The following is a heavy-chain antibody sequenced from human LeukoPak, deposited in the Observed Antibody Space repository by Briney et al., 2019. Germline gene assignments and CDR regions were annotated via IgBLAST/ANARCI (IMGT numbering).Heavy chain of an antibody. CDR1: GFPFSIYT. V-gene: IGHV3-21*01. J-gene: IGHJ4*02. Sequence: GGSLRISCVGSGFPFSIYTLFWVRQAPGKGLECVSSISYSSSYIYYADSVKGRFTISRDNTKNSLNLQMDSLRPEDTAVYYWASRNYGEEYWGQGTLVTVSS. D-gene: IGHD4-17*01. CDR3: ASRNYGEEY. CDR2: ISYSSSYI.